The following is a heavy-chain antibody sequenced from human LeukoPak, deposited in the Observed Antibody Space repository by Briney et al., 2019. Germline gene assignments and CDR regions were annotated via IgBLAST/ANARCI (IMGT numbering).Heavy chain of an antibody. CDR2: IYYSGST. J-gene: IGHJ4*02. Sequence: SETLSLTCTVSGGSISSYYWSWIRQPPGKGLGWIGYIYYSGSTNYNPSLKSRVTISVDTSKNQFSLKLSSVTAADTAVYYCARVGAAVAGDFDYWGQGTLVTVSS. CDR1: GGSISSYY. CDR3: ARVGAAVAGDFDY. V-gene: IGHV4-59*01. D-gene: IGHD6-19*01.